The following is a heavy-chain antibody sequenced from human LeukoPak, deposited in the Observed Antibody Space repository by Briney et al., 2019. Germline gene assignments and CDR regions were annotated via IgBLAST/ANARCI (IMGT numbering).Heavy chain of an antibody. V-gene: IGHV3-30*18. CDR3: AKDLSSYSSYYYYYGMDV. CDR1: GFTFSSYG. D-gene: IGHD4-11*01. J-gene: IGHJ6*02. CDR2: ISYDGSNK. Sequence: GGSLRLSCAASGFTFSSYGMHWVRQAPGMGLEWVAVISYDGSNKYYADSVKGRFTISRDNSKNTLYLRMNSLRAEDTAVYYCAKDLSSYSSYYYYYGMDVWGQGTTVTVSS.